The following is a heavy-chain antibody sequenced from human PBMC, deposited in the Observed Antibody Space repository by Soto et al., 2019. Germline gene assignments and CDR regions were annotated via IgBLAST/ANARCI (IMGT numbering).Heavy chain of an antibody. Sequence: QEQLVQSGAEVKKPRSSVKVSCKASGGTFSSYAISWVRLAPGQRLECMGRIIPIFGTANYAQKFQGRVTITADESRSTGYMELSSLRSEDTAVYYCGASSSSGGWFDYWGQGTLVTVSS. D-gene: IGHD6-6*01. V-gene: IGHV1-69*01. CDR1: GGTFSSYA. CDR3: GASSSSGGWFDY. J-gene: IGHJ4*02. CDR2: IIPIFGTA.